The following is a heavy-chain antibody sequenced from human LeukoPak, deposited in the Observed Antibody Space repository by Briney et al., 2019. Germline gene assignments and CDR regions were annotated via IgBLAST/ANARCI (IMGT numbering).Heavy chain of an antibody. CDR1: GFIFSNYG. CDR3: AKEPTSYTSGWYFHH. Sequence: PGRSLRLSCAASGFIFSNYGMHWVRQAPGMGPEWVAVISHDGRTEFYADSVKGRFTISRDNSKSTLDLQMFSLRDEDTAVYYCAKEPTSYTSGWYFHHWGQGTLVTVSS. D-gene: IGHD6-25*01. V-gene: IGHV3-30*18. CDR2: ISHDGRTE. J-gene: IGHJ1*01.